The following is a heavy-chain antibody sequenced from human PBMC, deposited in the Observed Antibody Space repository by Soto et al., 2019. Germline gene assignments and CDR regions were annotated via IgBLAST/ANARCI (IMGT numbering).Heavy chain of an antibody. CDR2: IYWDDDK. Sequence: QITLKESGPTLVKPTQTLTLTCTFSGFSLSSTRMAVGWIRQPPGKALEWLALIYWDDDKRYSPFLKSRLTITKDTSKHQGVLTMSNMDPVDTARYYCAHIVVAGLGYYFDYWGQGTLVTVSS. J-gene: IGHJ4*02. V-gene: IGHV2-5*02. D-gene: IGHD6-19*01. CDR3: AHIVVAGLGYYFDY. CDR1: GFSLSSTRMA.